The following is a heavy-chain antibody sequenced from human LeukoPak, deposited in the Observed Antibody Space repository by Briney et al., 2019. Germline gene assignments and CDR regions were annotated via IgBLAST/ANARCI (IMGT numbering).Heavy chain of an antibody. J-gene: IGHJ2*01. CDR3: ASAVNPSYFDL. CDR2: INHSGST. CDR1: GGSINSSSYY. V-gene: IGHV4-39*07. D-gene: IGHD4-17*01. Sequence: SETLSLTCTVSGGSINSSSYYWGWIRQPPGKGLEWIGEINHSGSTNYNPSLKSRVTISVDTSKNQFSLKLSSVTAADTAVYYCASAVNPSYFDLWGRGTLVTVSS.